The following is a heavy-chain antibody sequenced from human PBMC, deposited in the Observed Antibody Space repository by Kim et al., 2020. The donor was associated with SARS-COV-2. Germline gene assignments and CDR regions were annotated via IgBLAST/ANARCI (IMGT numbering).Heavy chain of an antibody. CDR2: INPNSGGT. J-gene: IGHJ5*02. CDR1: GYTFTGYY. D-gene: IGHD6-13*01. V-gene: IGHV1-2*04. CDR3: ARASYSSIWYSRWFDP. Sequence: ASVKVSCKASGYTFTGYYMHWVRQAPGQGLEWMGWINPNSGGTNYAQKFQGWVTMTRDTSISTAYMELSRLRSDDTAVYYCARASYSSIWYSRWFDPWGQGTLVTVSS.